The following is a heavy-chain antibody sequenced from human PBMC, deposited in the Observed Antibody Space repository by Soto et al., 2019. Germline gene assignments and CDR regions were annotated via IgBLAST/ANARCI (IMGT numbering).Heavy chain of an antibody. CDR3: ARGQRGVVVAPAALRSPFDY. J-gene: IGHJ4*02. V-gene: IGHV1-69*02. D-gene: IGHD2-2*01. Sequence: QVQLVQSGAEVKKPGSSVKVSCKTSGGTFNTYPISWVRQAPGQGLEWMGTIIPILDIANYAQKFQGRVTITADQPPSTDYMELNSLEPEDTAVYYCARGQRGVVVAPAALRSPFDYWGQGTLVTVSS. CDR2: IIPILDIA. CDR1: GGTFNTYP.